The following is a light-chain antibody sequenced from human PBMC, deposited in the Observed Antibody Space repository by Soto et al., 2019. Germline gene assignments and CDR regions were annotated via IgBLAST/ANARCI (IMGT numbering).Light chain of an antibody. V-gene: IGLV2-23*02. J-gene: IGLJ1*01. CDR1: RSIVGSYNL. Sequence: QSVLTQPASVSGSPGQSITISCTGTRSIVGSYNLVSWYQQHPGIAPKLMIYEFTKRLSWVFNRFSGFKSGNTASLTISGLQAEDEADYYCCSYAGSSTYVFGTGTKVTVL. CDR3: CSYAGSSTYV. CDR2: EFT.